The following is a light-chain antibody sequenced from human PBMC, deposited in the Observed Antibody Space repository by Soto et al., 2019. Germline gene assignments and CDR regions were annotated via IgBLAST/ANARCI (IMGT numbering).Light chain of an antibody. J-gene: IGKJ1*01. Sequence: EIDLTQTPCTLSLSPGERATLSCRASQSVSSSYLAWYQQKPGQAPRLLIYGASSRATGIPDRFSGSGSGTDFTLTISRLEPEDFAVYYCQQYGSSSWTFGQGTKVDNK. CDR1: QSVSSSY. CDR2: GAS. V-gene: IGKV3-20*01. CDR3: QQYGSSSWT.